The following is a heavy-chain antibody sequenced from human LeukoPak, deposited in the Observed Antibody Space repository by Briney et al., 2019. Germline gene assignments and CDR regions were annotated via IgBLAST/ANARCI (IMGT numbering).Heavy chain of an antibody. CDR3: AGGGGWGSGVKNWFDP. Sequence: GGSLRLSCSASGFTFSSFWMSWVRQAPGKGLEWVANIKQDGSEKYYVDSVKGRFTISRDNAKNSLYLQMNSLRAEDTAVYYCAGGGGWGSGVKNWFDPWGQGTLVTVSS. CDR2: IKQDGSEK. D-gene: IGHD6-25*01. CDR1: GFTFSSFW. J-gene: IGHJ5*02. V-gene: IGHV3-7*04.